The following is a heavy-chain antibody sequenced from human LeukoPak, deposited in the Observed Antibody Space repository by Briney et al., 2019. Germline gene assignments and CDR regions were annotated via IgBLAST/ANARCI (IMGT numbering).Heavy chain of an antibody. CDR2: IIPIFGTA. D-gene: IGHD2-21*02. CDR1: GGTFSSYA. CDR3: ARLYCGGDCYSNAFDI. J-gene: IGHJ3*02. V-gene: IGHV1-69*13. Sequence: SVKVSCRASGGTFSSYAISWVRQAPGQGLEWMGGIIPIFGTANYAQKFQGRVTITADESTSTAYMELSSLRSEDTAVYYCARLYCGGDCYSNAFDIWGQGTMVTVSS.